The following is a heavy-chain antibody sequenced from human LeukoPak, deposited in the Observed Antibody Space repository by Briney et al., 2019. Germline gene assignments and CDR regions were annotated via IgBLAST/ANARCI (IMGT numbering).Heavy chain of an antibody. CDR1: GYTFTSYG. D-gene: IGHD4-23*01. Sequence: ASVKVSCKASGYTFTSYGISWVRQAPGQGLEWMGWISAYNGNTNYAQKLQGRVTITTDTSTSTAYMELRSLRSDDTAVYYCARHYGGNPFDAFDIWGQGTMVTVSS. V-gene: IGHV1-18*01. J-gene: IGHJ3*02. CDR3: ARHYGGNPFDAFDI. CDR2: ISAYNGNT.